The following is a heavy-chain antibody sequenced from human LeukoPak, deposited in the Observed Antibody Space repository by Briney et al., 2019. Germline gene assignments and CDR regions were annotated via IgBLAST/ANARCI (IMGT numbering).Heavy chain of an antibody. CDR1: GGSISSSSYY. Sequence: PSETLSLTCTVSGGSISSSSYYWGWIRQPPWKGLEWIGSIYYSGSTYYNPSLKSRVTISVDTSKNQFSLKLSSVTAANTAVYYCARTAMVTYGESHPFDYWGQGTLVTVSS. CDR3: ARTAMVTYGESHPFDY. D-gene: IGHD5-18*01. J-gene: IGHJ4*02. V-gene: IGHV4-39*01. CDR2: IYYSGST.